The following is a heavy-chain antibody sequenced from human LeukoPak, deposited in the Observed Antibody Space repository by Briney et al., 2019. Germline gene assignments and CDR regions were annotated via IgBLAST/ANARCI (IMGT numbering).Heavy chain of an antibody. D-gene: IGHD2-2*01. Sequence: SQTLSLTCAISGDTVSSNSVTWNWIRQSPSRGLEWLGRTYYRSTWYNDYAVSVRGRITVNPDTSKNQFSLHLNSVTPEDTAVYYCARRLTQYDCFDPWGQGILVTVPS. J-gene: IGHJ5*02. CDR2: TYYRSTWYN. V-gene: IGHV6-1*01. CDR1: GDTVSSNSVT. CDR3: ARRLTQYDCFDP.